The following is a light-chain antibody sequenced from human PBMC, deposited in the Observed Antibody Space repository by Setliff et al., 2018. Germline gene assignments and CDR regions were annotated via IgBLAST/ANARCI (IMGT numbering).Light chain of an antibody. CDR1: RYDIGDHDY. J-gene: IGLJ1*01. Sequence: QSALTQPASVSGSPGQSITISCSGTRYDIGDHDYVSWYQQYPGEAPKLLIYDVSKRPSGVSGRFSGSKSGTTASLTISALRTEDEADYYCSSYAGSNNYVFGTGTKVTVL. V-gene: IGLV2-14*03. CDR3: SSYAGSNNYV. CDR2: DVS.